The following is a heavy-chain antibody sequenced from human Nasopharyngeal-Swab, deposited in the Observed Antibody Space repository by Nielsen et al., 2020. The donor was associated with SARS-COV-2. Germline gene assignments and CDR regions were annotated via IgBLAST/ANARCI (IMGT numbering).Heavy chain of an antibody. CDR3: ARDDLSSGWYIDY. CDR2: IWYDGSSK. CDR1: GFTFSSYG. D-gene: IGHD6-19*01. J-gene: IGHJ4*02. Sequence: GESLKISCAASGFTFSSYGMHWVRQAPGKGLEWVAAIWYDGSSKYYADSVKGRFTISRDNSKNTLYLQMNSLRAEDTAVYYCARDDLSSGWYIDYWGQGTLVTVSS. V-gene: IGHV3-33*08.